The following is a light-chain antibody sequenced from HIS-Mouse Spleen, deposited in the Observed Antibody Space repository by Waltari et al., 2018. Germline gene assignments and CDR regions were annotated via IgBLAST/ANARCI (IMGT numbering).Light chain of an antibody. J-gene: IGLJ2*01. Sequence: SYELTQPPSVSVSPGQTASITCPGDKLGDKYACWYQQKPGQPPVLVIYQDSKRPSGIPERFSGSNSGNTATLTISGTQAMDEADYYCQAWDSSTVVFGGGTKLTVL. CDR3: QAWDSSTVV. CDR1: KLGDKY. V-gene: IGLV3-1*01. CDR2: QDS.